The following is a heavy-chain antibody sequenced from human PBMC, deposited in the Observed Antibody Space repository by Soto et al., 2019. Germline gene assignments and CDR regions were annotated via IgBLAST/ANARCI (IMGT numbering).Heavy chain of an antibody. CDR3: ARERDRRWFDP. CDR1: GFIFSDFY. Sequence: QLVESGGGLVKPGGSLRLSCTASGFIFSDFYMAWLRQAPGKGLEWVSYISSDGSATYKDSVKGRFTVSRDNAKDSLYLQMNSLRDEDTAVYYWARERDRRWFDPWGQGTLVIVSS. CDR2: ISSDGSAT. J-gene: IGHJ5*02. V-gene: IGHV3-11*01.